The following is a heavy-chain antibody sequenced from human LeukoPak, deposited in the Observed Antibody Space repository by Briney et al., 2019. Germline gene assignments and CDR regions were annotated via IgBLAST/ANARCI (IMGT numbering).Heavy chain of an antibody. V-gene: IGHV3-66*01. CDR2: IYSGGST. CDR3: ARDGLVGPFSY. CDR1: GFTVSSNY. J-gene: IGHJ4*02. D-gene: IGHD1-26*01. Sequence: GGSLRLSCAASGFTVSSNYMSWVRQAPGKGLEWVSVIYSGGSTCYADSVKGRFTISRDNSKNTLYLQMNSLRAEDTAVYYCARDGLVGPFSYWGQGTLVTVSS.